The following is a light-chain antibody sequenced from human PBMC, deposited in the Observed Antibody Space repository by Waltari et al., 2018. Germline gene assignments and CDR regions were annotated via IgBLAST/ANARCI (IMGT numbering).Light chain of an antibody. J-gene: IGLJ2*01. Sequence: SSELTQDPAVSVALGQPVRITCQGDSPRSYYASRYQQKPGQAPVLVIYGKNNRPSGIPDRFSGSSSGNTASLTITGAQAEDEADYYCNSRDSSGNHPHVVFGGGTKLTVL. CDR1: SPRSYY. CDR3: NSRDSSGNHPHVV. V-gene: IGLV3-19*01. CDR2: GKN.